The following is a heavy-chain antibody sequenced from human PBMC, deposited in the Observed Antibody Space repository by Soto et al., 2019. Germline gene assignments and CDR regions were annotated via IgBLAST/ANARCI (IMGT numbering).Heavy chain of an antibody. D-gene: IGHD3-10*01. CDR3: ATGYYYGSGSDY. Sequence: ASVKVSCKASGYTFTSYGISWVRQAPGQGLEWMGWISAYNGNTNYAQKLQGRVTMTADTSTDTAYMELSSLRSEDTAVYYCATGYYYGSGSDYWGQGTLVTVSS. CDR1: GYTFTSYG. CDR2: ISAYNGNT. V-gene: IGHV1-18*01. J-gene: IGHJ4*02.